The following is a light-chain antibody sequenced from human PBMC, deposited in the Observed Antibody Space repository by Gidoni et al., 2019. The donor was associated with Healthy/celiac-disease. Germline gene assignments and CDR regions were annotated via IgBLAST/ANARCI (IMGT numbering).Light chain of an antibody. J-gene: IGKJ4*01. Sequence: IQMTQSPSSLSASVGDRVTITCRASQSISSYLNWYQQKPGKAPKLLIYAASRLQSGVPSRFSGSGSGTDFTLTISSLQPEDFATYYCQQSYSTPLTFGGGTKVEIK. CDR3: QQSYSTPLT. V-gene: IGKV1-39*01. CDR1: QSISSY. CDR2: AAS.